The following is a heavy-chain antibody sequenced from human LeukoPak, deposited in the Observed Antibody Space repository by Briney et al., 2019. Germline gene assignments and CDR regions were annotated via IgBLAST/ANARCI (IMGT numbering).Heavy chain of an antibody. V-gene: IGHV4-59*11. CDR3: ARQGYDSSGDHDACDI. Sequence: SGTLSLTCTVSGGTISNHYWSWIRQPPGKGLEWIGYIYYSGSTNYNPTLKSQVTISVDTFKNQFSLKLSSVTAANTAVYYCARQGYDSSGDHDACDIWGQGTMVTVSS. CDR2: IYYSGST. D-gene: IGHD3-22*01. J-gene: IGHJ3*02. CDR1: GGTISNHY.